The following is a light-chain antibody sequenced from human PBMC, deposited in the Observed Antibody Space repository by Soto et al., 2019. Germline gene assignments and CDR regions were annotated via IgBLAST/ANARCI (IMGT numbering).Light chain of an antibody. J-gene: IGKJ5*01. Sequence: DIQMTQYPSTLPASVGERVTITCRASQSISSWLAWYQQKPWKAPKLLIYDASNLESGVPSRFSGSGSGTEFTLTISSLQPDDFATYYCQQYNSYPITFGQGTRLEIK. CDR3: QQYNSYPIT. CDR1: QSISSW. V-gene: IGKV1-5*01. CDR2: DAS.